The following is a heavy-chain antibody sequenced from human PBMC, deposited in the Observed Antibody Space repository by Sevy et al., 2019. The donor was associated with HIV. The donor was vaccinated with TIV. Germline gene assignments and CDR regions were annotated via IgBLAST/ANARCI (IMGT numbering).Heavy chain of an antibody. D-gene: IGHD3-10*01. J-gene: IGHJ4*02. V-gene: IGHV4-39*01. CDR1: GGSISSSAYY. CDR2: IFYSGSA. CDR3: ARQGGVVDRAFDF. Sequence: SETLSLTCTVSGGSISSSAYYCGWLRQPPGKGLEWIANIFYSGSAYYNPSLSGRVTISVDTSKNQFSLRLNSVTAADTAVYYCARQGGVVDRAFDFWGQGSLVTVSS.